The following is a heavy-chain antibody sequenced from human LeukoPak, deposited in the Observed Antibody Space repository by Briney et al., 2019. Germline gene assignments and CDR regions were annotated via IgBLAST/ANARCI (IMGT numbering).Heavy chain of an antibody. CDR3: AAWDIVVVVAATHDAFDI. J-gene: IGHJ3*02. D-gene: IGHD2-15*01. Sequence: GGSLRLSCAASGFTFSSYSMNWVRQAPGKGLEWVSSISSSSSYIYYADSVKGRFTISRDNAKNSLYLQMNSLRAEDTAVYYCAAWDIVVVVAATHDAFDIWGQGTMVTVSS. CDR1: GFTFSSYS. V-gene: IGHV3-21*01. CDR2: ISSSSSYI.